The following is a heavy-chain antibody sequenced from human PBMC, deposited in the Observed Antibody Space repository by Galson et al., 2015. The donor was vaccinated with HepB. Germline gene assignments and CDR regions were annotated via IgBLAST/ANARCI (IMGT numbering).Heavy chain of an antibody. J-gene: IGHJ4*02. V-gene: IGHV3-23*01. CDR2: ISGSGGST. Sequence: SLRLSCAASGFTFSSYAMTWVRQAPGKGLEWVSAISGSGGSTDYAGSVKGRFTISRDNSKNTLFLQMNSLTAEDTAVYYCAKDQASGSYGERFDYWGQGTLVTVSS. CDR3: AKDQASGSYGERFDY. D-gene: IGHD3-10*01. CDR1: GFTFSSYA.